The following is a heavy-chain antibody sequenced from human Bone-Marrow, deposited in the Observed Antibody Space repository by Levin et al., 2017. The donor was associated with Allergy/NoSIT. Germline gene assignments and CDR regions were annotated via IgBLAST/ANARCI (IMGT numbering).Heavy chain of an antibody. Sequence: SQTLSLTCTVSGGSIRTYHWNWIRQPPGRGLEWIGYIYYIGSTNYNPSLKSRATISLDRSNNQFSLKLSSVTAADTAVYYCARGPSYGSSWAYYFDYWGQGVLVSVSS. CDR2: IYYIGST. J-gene: IGHJ4*02. CDR3: ARGPSYGSSWAYYFDY. V-gene: IGHV4-59*01. CDR1: GGSIRTYH. D-gene: IGHD6-13*01.